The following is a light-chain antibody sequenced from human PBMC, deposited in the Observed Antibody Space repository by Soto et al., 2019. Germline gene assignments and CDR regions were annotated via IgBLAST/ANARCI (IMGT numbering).Light chain of an antibody. CDR3: QQYNSYSLT. CDR1: QSISSW. V-gene: IGKV1-5*01. CDR2: DAS. J-gene: IGKJ1*01. Sequence: DIHMTHSPSSLSASVGDRVTITCRASQSISSWLAWYQQKPGKAPKLLIYDASSLESGVPSRFSGSGSGTEFTLTISSLQPDDFATYYCQQYNSYSLTFGQGTKVDIK.